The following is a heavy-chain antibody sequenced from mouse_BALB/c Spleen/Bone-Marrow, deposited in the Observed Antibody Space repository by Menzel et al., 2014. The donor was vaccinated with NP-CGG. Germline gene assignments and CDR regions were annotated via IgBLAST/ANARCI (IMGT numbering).Heavy chain of an antibody. Sequence: VQLQQPGAELVKPGASVKLSCTASGFNIKDTYMHWVKQRPEQGLEWIGRIGPANGNTKYDPKFQGKATITADTSSNTAYLQLSSLTSEDTAVYYCARWLLPYGLDYWGQGTSVTVSS. CDR3: ARWLLPYGLDY. J-gene: IGHJ4*01. CDR1: GFNIKDTY. D-gene: IGHD2-3*01. CDR2: IGPANGNT. V-gene: IGHV14-3*02.